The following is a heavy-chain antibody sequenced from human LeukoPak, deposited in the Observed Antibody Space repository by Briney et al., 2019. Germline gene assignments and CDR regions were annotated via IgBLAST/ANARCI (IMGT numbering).Heavy chain of an antibody. CDR1: GFTFSSYW. D-gene: IGHD2-8*01. V-gene: IGHV3-74*01. Sequence: EGSLRLSCAASGFTFSSYWMHWVRQAPGKGLVWVSRINSDGSSTSYADAVKGRFTISRDNAKNTAYLQMNSLRAEDTAVYYCARVQGHPPNGLDIWGQGTMVTVSS. CDR2: INSDGSST. J-gene: IGHJ3*02. CDR3: ARVQGHPPNGLDI.